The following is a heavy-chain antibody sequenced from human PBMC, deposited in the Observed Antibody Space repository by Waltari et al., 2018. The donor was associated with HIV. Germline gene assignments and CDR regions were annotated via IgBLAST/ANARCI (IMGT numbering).Heavy chain of an antibody. V-gene: IGHV3-66*01. J-gene: IGHJ6*02. CDR1: GFTVSSNY. D-gene: IGHD2-21*02. CDR2: MSGGGST. CDR3: ASIAYCGGDCYPRGMDV. Sequence: EVQLVESGGGLVQPGGSLRLSCAASGFTVSSNYMSWVRQAPGKGMEWVSVMSGGGSTYYADSVKGRVTISRDNSKSTLYLQMNSRRAEDTAVYYCASIAYCGGDCYPRGMDVWGQGTTVTVSS.